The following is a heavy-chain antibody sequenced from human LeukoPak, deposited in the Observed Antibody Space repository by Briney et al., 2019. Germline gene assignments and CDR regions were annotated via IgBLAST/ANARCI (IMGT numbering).Heavy chain of an antibody. CDR2: IYSSGRT. D-gene: IGHD4-11*01. CDR3: ARDGCRSNYGPLAFEI. Sequence: PSETLSRTCTVSGASISSYFWSWLRQPAGKGREWIGRIYSSGRTDYSPPLKSRATTSVEASNNHFSLKLSLVTSADTAVNYRARDGCRSNYGPLAFEIGGERTMLTVST. CDR1: GASISSYF. J-gene: IGHJ3*02. V-gene: IGHV4-4*07.